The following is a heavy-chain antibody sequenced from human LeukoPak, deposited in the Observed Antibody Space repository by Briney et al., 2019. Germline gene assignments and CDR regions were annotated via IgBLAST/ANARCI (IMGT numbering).Heavy chain of an antibody. D-gene: IGHD1-26*01. CDR3: TTDPYPIVGATFVFDY. CDR1: GFTFSRYW. Sequence: PGRTLTLSCAASGFTFSRYWMDWARQAPASRLGSVSRKNSDGSGTSYADSVKGRFTISRDNAKNTLYLQMNSLKTEDTAVYYCTTDPYPIVGATFVFDYWGQGTLVTVSS. CDR2: KNSDGSGT. J-gene: IGHJ4*02. V-gene: IGHV3-74*01.